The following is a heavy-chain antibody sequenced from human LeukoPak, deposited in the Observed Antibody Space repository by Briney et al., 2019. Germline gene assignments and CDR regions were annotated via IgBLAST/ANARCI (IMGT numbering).Heavy chain of an antibody. J-gene: IGHJ4*02. CDR2: IYYSGST. CDR3: ARQTWFGELGTY. V-gene: IGHV4-39*01. D-gene: IGHD3-10*01. CDR1: GGSISSSSYY. Sequence: PSETLSLTCTVSGGSISSSSYYWGWIRQPPGKGLEWIGSIYYSGSTYYNPSLKSRVTISVDTSKNQFSLKLSSVTAADTAVYYCARQTWFGELGTYWGQGTLVTVSS.